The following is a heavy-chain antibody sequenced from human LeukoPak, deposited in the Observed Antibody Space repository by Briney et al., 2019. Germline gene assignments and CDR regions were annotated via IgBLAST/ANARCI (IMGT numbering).Heavy chain of an antibody. D-gene: IGHD3-10*01. Sequence: PGRSLRLSCAAAGFTFSSYGFHWVRQAPGKGLECVALIWYDGSNKYYADSVKGRFTVSKDNSKSTLYLQMYSLRAEDTAVYYRARDLGNYDSGSSNFDYWGQGTLVTVSS. V-gene: IGHV3-33*01. CDR1: GFTFSSYG. J-gene: IGHJ4*02. CDR3: ARDLGNYDSGSSNFDY. CDR2: IWYDGSNK.